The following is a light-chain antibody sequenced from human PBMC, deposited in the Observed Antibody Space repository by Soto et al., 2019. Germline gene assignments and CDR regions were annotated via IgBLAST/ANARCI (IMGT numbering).Light chain of an antibody. CDR2: AAF. J-gene: IGKJ2*01. V-gene: IGKV1-9*01. CDR3: QQLNSYPYT. CDR1: QGISSN. Sequence: DIQLTQSPSFLSASVGDRVTITCRASQGISSNLAWYQQKPGTAPKLLIYAAFTFQSGVPSRCSGSGSGKEFTLTLSSLQPEDFATYCCQQLNSYPYTFGQGNKLEIK.